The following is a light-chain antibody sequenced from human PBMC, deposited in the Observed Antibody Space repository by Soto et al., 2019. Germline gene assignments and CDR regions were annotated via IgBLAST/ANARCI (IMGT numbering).Light chain of an antibody. Sequence: QSVLTQPASVSGSPGQSITISCTGTRSDVGGYKYVSWYQQHQGKAPKLMIYEVSNRPSGVSNRFSGSKSGNTASLTTSGLQPEDEADYYCSSYTSSSTLYVFGTGTKVTVL. V-gene: IGLV2-14*01. CDR2: EVS. J-gene: IGLJ1*01. CDR1: RSDVGGYKY. CDR3: SSYTSSSTLYV.